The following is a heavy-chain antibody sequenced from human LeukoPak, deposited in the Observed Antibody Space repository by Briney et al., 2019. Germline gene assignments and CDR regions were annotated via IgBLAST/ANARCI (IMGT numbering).Heavy chain of an antibody. CDR3: ARVSGLYVGVYYFDS. Sequence: ASVKVSCKASGYVFTNYGLAWVRQVPGRGPEWMGWIRTNNGDTNYAQWVRDRVTMTADTSTNVVSLELRSLRSDDTAVYYCARVSGLYVGVYYFDSWGQGTLVTVS. J-gene: IGHJ4*02. CDR1: GYVFTNYG. V-gene: IGHV1-18*01. D-gene: IGHD2-8*01. CDR2: IRTNNGDT.